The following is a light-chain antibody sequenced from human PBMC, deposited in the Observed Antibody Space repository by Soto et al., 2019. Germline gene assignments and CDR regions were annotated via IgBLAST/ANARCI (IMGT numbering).Light chain of an antibody. V-gene: IGKV1-5*03. CDR3: QHYNSYSEA. CDR1: QTISSW. Sequence: RMTQSPSTLSGPVGDRVTITCRASQTISSWLAWYQQKPGKAPKLLIYKASTLKSGVPSRFSGSGSGTEFTLTISSLQPDDFTTYYCQHYNSYSEAFGQGSKV. J-gene: IGKJ1*01. CDR2: KAS.